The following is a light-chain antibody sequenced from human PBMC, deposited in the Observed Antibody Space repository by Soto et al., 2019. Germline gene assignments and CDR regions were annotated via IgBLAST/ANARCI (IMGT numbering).Light chain of an antibody. CDR1: QSVKRY. CDR2: ATS. V-gene: IGKV1-39*01. J-gene: IGKJ2*01. CDR3: HQTYRPPYI. Sequence: DIQMTQFPSSLSASVGDRVTFTCRASQSVKRYINWYQQRPGTAPKLLIYATSSLHSGVPSRFTGAGSGTDFTLTISSLQPEDFGTFYCHQTYRPPYIFGRGTRLEI.